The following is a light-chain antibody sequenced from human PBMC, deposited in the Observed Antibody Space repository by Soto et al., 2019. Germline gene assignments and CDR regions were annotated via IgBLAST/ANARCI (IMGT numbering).Light chain of an antibody. V-gene: IGKV1-5*03. J-gene: IGKJ5*01. Sequence: DIQMTQSPSTLSGSVGDRVTITCRASQTISSWLAWYQQKPGKAPKLLIYKASTLKSGVPSRFSGSGSGTEFTLSISSLQSEDFAFYYCQQYNNWPITFGQGTRLEIK. CDR2: KAS. CDR1: QTISSW. CDR3: QQYNNWPIT.